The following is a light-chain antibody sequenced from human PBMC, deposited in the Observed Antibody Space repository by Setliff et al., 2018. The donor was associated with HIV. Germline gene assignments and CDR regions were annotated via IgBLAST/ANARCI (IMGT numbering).Light chain of an antibody. CDR2: DVT. Sequence: QSALTQPRSVSGSPGQSVTISCTGTSSDVGAYNYVSWYQHHPGKAPKVMIYDVTKRPSGVPDRFSGSKSGNTASLTISGLQAEDEADYYCCSYAGTNTFEVVFGGGTKVTVL. J-gene: IGLJ2*01. CDR3: CSYAGTNTFEVV. CDR1: SSDVGAYNY. V-gene: IGLV2-11*01.